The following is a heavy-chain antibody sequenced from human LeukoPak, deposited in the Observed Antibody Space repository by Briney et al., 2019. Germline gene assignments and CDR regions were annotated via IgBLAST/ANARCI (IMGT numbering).Heavy chain of an antibody. CDR1: GYTFTGYY. CDR3: ASPVGGQAPHQVQHRYCSSTSCFSK. V-gene: IGHV1-2*02. Sequence: GGSVKVSCKASGYTFTGYYMHWVRQAPGQGLEWMGLSNPNSGGPNYAQKLQGRVTMTKETSISTAYMELSRLRSDDTAVYYCASPVGGQAPHQVQHRYCSSTSCFSKWGQGTLVTVSS. CDR2: SNPNSGGP. D-gene: IGHD2-2*01. J-gene: IGHJ4*02.